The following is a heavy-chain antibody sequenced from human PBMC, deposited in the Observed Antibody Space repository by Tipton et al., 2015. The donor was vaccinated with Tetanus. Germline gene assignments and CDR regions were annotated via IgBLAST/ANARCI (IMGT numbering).Heavy chain of an antibody. CDR2: ISASGDST. J-gene: IGHJ4*02. CDR1: DGSFNAYY. CDR3: ARSASPFDY. Sequence: GLVKPSETLSLTCGVSDGSFNAYYWSWIRQTPGKGLEWVSAISASGDSTYYADFVKGRFIISRDTSKNTLYLQMNSLRAEDTAVYYCARSASPFDYWGQGTLVTVSS. V-gene: IGHV3-23*01.